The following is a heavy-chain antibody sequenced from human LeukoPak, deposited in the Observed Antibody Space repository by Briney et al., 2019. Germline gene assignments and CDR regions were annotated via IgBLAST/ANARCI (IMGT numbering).Heavy chain of an antibody. CDR3: AKGVRYLDWWILDY. CDR2: ISGGDYA. V-gene: IGHV3-23*01. Sequence: PGGSLRLSCAASGFTFSNYAMGWVRQAPGKGLEWVSGISGGDYAYYTDSVKGRFTISRDNSKNTLYLQMNTLRAEDTAVYYCAKGVRYLDWWILDYWGQGTLVPVSS. CDR1: GFTFSNYA. J-gene: IGHJ4*02. D-gene: IGHD3-9*01.